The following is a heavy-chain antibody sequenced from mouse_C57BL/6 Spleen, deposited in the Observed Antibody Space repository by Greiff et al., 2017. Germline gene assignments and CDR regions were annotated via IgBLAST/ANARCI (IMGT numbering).Heavy chain of an antibody. Sequence: EVQLVESGGGLVQPGGSMKLSCVASGFTFSNYWMNWVRQSPEKGLEWVAQIRLKSDNYATHYAESVQGRFTISSDDSKSIVYLQMNNLRAEDTGIYYCTGRGTCYFDVWGTGTTVTVSS. D-gene: IGHD2-14*01. V-gene: IGHV6-3*01. J-gene: IGHJ1*03. CDR1: GFTFSNYW. CDR2: IRLKSDNYAT. CDR3: TGRGTCYFDV.